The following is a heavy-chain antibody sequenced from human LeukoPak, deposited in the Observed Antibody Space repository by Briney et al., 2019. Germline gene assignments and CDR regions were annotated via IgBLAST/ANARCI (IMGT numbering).Heavy chain of an antibody. V-gene: IGHV3-23*01. CDR2: INGGGSGT. D-gene: IGHD6-13*01. Sequence: GGSLRLSCAASGFTFSNNAMHWVRQAPEKGLEWVSAINGGGSGTFYADSVKGRFTISRDNSKNTLYLQMNSLRVEDTAVYYCAKVLGRYSSSWTAFDIWGQGTMVTVSS. J-gene: IGHJ3*02. CDR3: AKVLGRYSSSWTAFDI. CDR1: GFTFSNNA.